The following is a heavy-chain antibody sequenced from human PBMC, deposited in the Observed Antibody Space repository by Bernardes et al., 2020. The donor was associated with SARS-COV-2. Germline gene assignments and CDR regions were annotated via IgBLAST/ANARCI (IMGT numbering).Heavy chain of an antibody. CDR1: GGSIRNSPYY. Sequence: SETLSLTCSVSGGSIRNSPYYWGWVRQPPGKGLEWVASIHDSGNTYSNPSLKSRITMFVDASKTQFSLKLSSVTAADTAVYFCVSLESGYGYNYDMDVWGQGTTVTVSS. CDR3: VSLESGYGYNYDMDV. J-gene: IGHJ6*02. CDR2: IHDSGNT. V-gene: IGHV4-39*01. D-gene: IGHD3-3*01.